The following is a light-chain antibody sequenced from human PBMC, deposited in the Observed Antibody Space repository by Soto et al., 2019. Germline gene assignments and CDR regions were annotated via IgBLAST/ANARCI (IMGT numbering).Light chain of an antibody. CDR3: SSYTSSTTLSVV. CDR1: SSDVGGYNY. Sequence: QSALTQPASVSGSPGQSITISCTGTSSDVGGYNYVSWYQQHPGKAPKHMIYGFTNRPSGVSNRFSGSKSGNTASLTISGLQAEDEAEYYCSSYTSSTTLSVVFGGGTKLTVL. V-gene: IGLV2-14*01. CDR2: GFT. J-gene: IGLJ2*01.